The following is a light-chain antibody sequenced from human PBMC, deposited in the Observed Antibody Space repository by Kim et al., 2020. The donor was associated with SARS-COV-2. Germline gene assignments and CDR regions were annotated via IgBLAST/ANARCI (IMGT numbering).Light chain of an antibody. CDR1: SSDVGGYNY. V-gene: IGLV2-14*01. CDR2: DVN. J-gene: IGLJ1*01. Sequence: LTHPASVSGSPGQSITISCTGTSSDVGGYNYVSWYQQHPGKAPKLMIFDVNKRPSGVSNRFSGSKSGNTASLTISGLQAEDEADYYCSSYTSSSTLYVFGTGTKVTVL. CDR3: SSYTSSSTLYV.